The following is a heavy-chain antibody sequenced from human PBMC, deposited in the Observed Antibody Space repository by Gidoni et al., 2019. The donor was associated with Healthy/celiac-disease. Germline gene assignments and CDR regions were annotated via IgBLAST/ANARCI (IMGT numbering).Heavy chain of an antibody. V-gene: IGHV3-30*18. D-gene: IGHD5-12*01. CDR1: GFTFSSYG. CDR2: ISYDGSNK. CDR3: AKDRAIRPRRDWIDP. Sequence: QVQLVESGGGVVQPGRSLRLSCAASGFTFSSYGMHWVRQAPGKGLEWVAVISYDGSNKYYADSVKGRFTISRDNSKNTLYLQMNSLRAEDTAVYYCAKDRAIRPRRDWIDPWGQGTLVTVSS. J-gene: IGHJ5*02.